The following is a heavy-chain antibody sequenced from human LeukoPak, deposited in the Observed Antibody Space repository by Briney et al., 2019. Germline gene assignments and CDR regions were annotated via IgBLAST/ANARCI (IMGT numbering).Heavy chain of an antibody. D-gene: IGHD2-8*02. CDR1: GGSISTYY. J-gene: IGHJ4*02. Sequence: SETLSLTCTVSGGSISTYYWNWIRQPPGKGLEWIGYFSYSGGTKYNPSLKSRVTISVDTSKNQLSLKLTSVTAADTAVYYCARAPGGGYSDSWGQGTLVTVSS. V-gene: IGHV4-59*01. CDR3: ARAPGGGYSDS. CDR2: FSYSGGT.